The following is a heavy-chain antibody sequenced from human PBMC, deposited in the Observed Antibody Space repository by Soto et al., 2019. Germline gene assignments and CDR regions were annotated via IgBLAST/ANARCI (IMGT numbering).Heavy chain of an antibody. J-gene: IGHJ6*03. D-gene: IGHD2-15*01. CDR2: IIHSGIT. CDR1: GGSFSGFY. V-gene: IGHV4-34*12. CDR3: ARGGYCSGGSCFGNYYYMDV. Sequence: SETLSLTCAVYGGSFSGFYWSWIRQPPGKGLEWIGDIIHSGITNYNPSLKSRVTISVDTSKDQFSLRLSSVAAADTAVYYCARGGYCSGGSCFGNYYYMDVWGKGTTVTVSS.